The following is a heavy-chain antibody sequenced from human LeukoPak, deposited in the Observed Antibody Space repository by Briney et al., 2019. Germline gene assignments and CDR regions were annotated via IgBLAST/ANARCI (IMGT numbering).Heavy chain of an antibody. CDR2: LNPNSGGT. Sequence: ASVKVPCKDSGCTFTDYYMHWVRQAPGQGLEWMGWLNPNSGGTNYAQKFQGRVTMTRDTSISTAYMELSRLRSDDTAVYYCARGWSYYGSGSYYIDPHFDYWGQGTLVTVSS. D-gene: IGHD3-10*01. J-gene: IGHJ4*02. CDR1: GCTFTDYY. V-gene: IGHV1-2*02. CDR3: ARGWSYYGSGSYYIDPHFDY.